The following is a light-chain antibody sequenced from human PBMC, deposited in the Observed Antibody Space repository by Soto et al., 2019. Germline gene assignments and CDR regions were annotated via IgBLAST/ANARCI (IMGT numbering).Light chain of an antibody. V-gene: IGKV3-20*01. CDR2: GAS. Sequence: EIVLTQSPGTLSLSPGERATLSCRASQSVSFSYLAWYQQKPGQAPRLLIYGASSRANGIPDRFSGSGSGTDFTLTVNRLEPEDFAVYYCQQYGRSPLTFGGGTKVEIK. CDR3: QQYGRSPLT. J-gene: IGKJ4*01. CDR1: QSVSFSY.